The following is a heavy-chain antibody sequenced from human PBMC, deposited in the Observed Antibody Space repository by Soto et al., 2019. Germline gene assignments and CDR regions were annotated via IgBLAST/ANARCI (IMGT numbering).Heavy chain of an antibody. CDR2: IHPGDSDT. J-gene: IGHJ4*02. D-gene: IGHD3-22*01. CDR1: GYSFTNYW. CDR3: ARQIYDSDSGPNFQYYFDS. V-gene: IGHV5-51*01. Sequence: GESLKISCKSSGYSFTNYWIGWVRQMPGKGLEWMGIIHPGDSDTRYSPSFQGHVTISAAKSITTVFLQWSSLRASDTAMYYCARQIYDSDSGPNFQYYFDSWGQGTLVTVSS.